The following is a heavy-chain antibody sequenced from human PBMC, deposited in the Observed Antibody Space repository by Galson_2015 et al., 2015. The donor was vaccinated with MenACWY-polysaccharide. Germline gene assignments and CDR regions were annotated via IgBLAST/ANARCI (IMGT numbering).Heavy chain of an antibody. D-gene: IGHD2-2*01. J-gene: IGHJ6*02. Sequence: SLRLCCAASGFTFSNYGMHWVRQAPGKGLEWVAFVWYDGSNKYYADSVKDRFTISRDNSKNKMYLQMNSLSAEDTAAYYCARTYCSRASCYGMDVWGQGTTVTVSS. CDR1: GFTFSNYG. CDR3: ARTYCSRASCYGMDV. V-gene: IGHV3-33*01. CDR2: VWYDGSNK.